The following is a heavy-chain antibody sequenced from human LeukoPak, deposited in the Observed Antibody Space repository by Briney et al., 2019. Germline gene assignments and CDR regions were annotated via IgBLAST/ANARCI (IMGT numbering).Heavy chain of an antibody. CDR2: VSATGYTT. Sequence: GGSLRLSCVASGFTFSSYGMSWVRQAPGKGLEWVSYVSATGYTTSYADSVKGRFTISRDNSKNTLYLQMNSLRAEDTAVYYCAKASSGSYYADAFDIWGQGTMVTVSS. D-gene: IGHD1-26*01. CDR1: GFTFSSYG. V-gene: IGHV3-23*01. J-gene: IGHJ3*02. CDR3: AKASSGSYYADAFDI.